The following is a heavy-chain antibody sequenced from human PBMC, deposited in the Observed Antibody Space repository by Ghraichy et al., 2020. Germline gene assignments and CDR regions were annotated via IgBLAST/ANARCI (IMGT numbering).Heavy chain of an antibody. J-gene: IGHJ4*02. CDR1: GGSISSGAHY. CDR3: ARAGTTAPTFDY. V-gene: IGHV4-31*03. CDR2: ISYSGST. D-gene: IGHD4-17*01. Sequence: SETLSLTCTVSGGSISSGAHYWSWIRQHPGKGLEWIGYISYSGSTFYNASLKSRVTISVDTSKNQFSLKLSSVTAADTAVYYCARAGTTAPTFDYWGQGTVVTVSS.